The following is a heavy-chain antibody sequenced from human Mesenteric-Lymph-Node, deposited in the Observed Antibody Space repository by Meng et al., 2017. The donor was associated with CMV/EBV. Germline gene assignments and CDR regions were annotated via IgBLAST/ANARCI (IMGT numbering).Heavy chain of an antibody. CDR3: ARRIMGGLDYFDY. V-gene: IGHV5-51*01. D-gene: IGHD2-8*01. CDR1: GYSFTTYW. Sequence: GGSLRLSCKGSGYSFTTYWIGWVRQMPGKGLEWMGSIYPDDSDTRYSPSFQGQVTISADKSISTAYLQWSSLKASDTAMYYCARRIMGGLDYFDYWGQGTLVTVSS. J-gene: IGHJ4*02. CDR2: IYPDDSDT.